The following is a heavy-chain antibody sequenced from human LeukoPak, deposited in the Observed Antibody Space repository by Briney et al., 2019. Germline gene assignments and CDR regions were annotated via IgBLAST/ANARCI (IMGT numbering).Heavy chain of an antibody. CDR2: ISWNSGSI. CDR3: AKDGGFGEFSPADY. J-gene: IGHJ4*02. V-gene: IGHV3-9*03. D-gene: IGHD3-10*01. CDR1: GFTFDDYA. Sequence: GGSLRLSCAASGFTFDDYAMHWVRQAPGKGLEWVSGISWNSGSIGYADSVKGRFTISRDNAKNSLYLQMNSLRAEDMALYYCAKDGGFGEFSPADYWGQGTLVTVSS.